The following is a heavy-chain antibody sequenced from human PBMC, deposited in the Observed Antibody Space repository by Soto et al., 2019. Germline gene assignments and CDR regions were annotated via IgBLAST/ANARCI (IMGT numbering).Heavy chain of an antibody. CDR2: ISAYNGNT. V-gene: IGHV1-18*01. Sequence: ASVKVSCKASGYTFTNYGISWVRQAPGQGLEWMGWISAYNGNTNYAQKLQGRVTMTTDTSTSTAYMELRSLRSDDTAVYYCARDRYCTNGVCHTSGVFDYWGQGTLVTVSS. CDR3: ARDRYCTNGVCHTSGVFDY. CDR1: GYTFTNYG. D-gene: IGHD2-8*01. J-gene: IGHJ4*02.